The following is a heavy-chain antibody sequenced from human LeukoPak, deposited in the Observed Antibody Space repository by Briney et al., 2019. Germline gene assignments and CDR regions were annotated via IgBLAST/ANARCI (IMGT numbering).Heavy chain of an antibody. CDR3: ARGGRTELFDY. CDR2: IIPIFGTA. CDR1: GYTFTSYG. Sequence: GASVKVSCKASGYTFTSYGISWVRQAPGQGLEWMGGIIPIFGTANYAQKFQGRVTITADESTSTAYMALSSLRSEDTAVYYCARGGRTELFDYWGQGTLVTVSS. V-gene: IGHV1-69*13. J-gene: IGHJ4*02. D-gene: IGHD1-26*01.